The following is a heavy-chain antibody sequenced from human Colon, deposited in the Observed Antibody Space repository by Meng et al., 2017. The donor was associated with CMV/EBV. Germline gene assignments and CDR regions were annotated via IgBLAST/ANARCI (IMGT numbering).Heavy chain of an antibody. CDR3: ARVDSDSSGYYGPDF. Sequence: ASVKVSCKASGYTFTGYYMHWVRQALGQGLEWMGWINPNSGGTNYAQKFQGRVTMTRDTSISTVYMEVTRLTSDDTAMYYCARVDSDSSGYYGPDFWGQGTMVTVSS. CDR2: INPNSGGT. D-gene: IGHD3-22*01. V-gene: IGHV1-2*02. J-gene: IGHJ3*01. CDR1: GYTFTGYY.